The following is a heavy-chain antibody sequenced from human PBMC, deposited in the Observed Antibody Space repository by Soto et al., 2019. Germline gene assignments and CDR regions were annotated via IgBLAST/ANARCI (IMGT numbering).Heavy chain of an antibody. CDR2: IFYNGVT. CDR3: ARDTGNYFDY. CDR1: GDSVSTYY. J-gene: IGHJ4*02. V-gene: IGHV4-59*02. D-gene: IGHD4-4*01. Sequence: PSETLSLTCSVSGDSVSTYYWSWILQSTGKGLQWIVYIFYNGVTSYNPSLKSRVTISLDRSKNQFSLKLSSVTAADTAVYYCARDTGNYFDYWGQGTVVTVSS.